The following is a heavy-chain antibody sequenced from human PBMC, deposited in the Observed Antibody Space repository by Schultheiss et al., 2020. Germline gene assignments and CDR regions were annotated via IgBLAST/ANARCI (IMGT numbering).Heavy chain of an antibody. Sequence: SATLPLTCTVSGGSISSYFWAWIRQPPGKGLEWTGYIYYSGSTNYNPSLKSRVTISVDTSKNQFSLKLSSVTAADTAVYYCAGLLRPDSPASLYYYYYGMDVWGQGTTVTVAS. J-gene: IGHJ6*02. CDR2: IYYSGST. V-gene: IGHV4-59*08. CDR1: GGSISSYF. D-gene: IGHD3-16*01. CDR3: AGLLRPDSPASLYYYYYGMDV.